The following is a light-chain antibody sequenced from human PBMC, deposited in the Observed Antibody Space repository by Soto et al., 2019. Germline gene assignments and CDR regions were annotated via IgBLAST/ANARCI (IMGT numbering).Light chain of an antibody. CDR3: CSYVTTPEI. CDR2: GVN. V-gene: IGLV2-11*01. J-gene: IGLJ1*01. CDR1: SSNVDDYRY. Sequence: QSVLTQPRSVSGSPGQSLTISCTGTSSNVDDYRYVSWYQQFPGKAPKLVIYGVNQRPSGVPNRFSCSNSDNTASLTISGLQAEDEADYYCCSYVTTPEIFGTGTKVTVL.